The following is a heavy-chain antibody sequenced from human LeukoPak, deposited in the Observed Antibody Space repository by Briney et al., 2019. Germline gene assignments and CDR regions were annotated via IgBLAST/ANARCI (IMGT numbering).Heavy chain of an antibody. CDR2: IKPDGSDK. Sequence: GGSLRLSSVASGFAFRTYWMSWVRQAPGKGLDWVANIKPDGSDKKFVDSVKGRFAISRDNAKKSLYLQMNSLRVEDTAVYYCATQTSSEAFEIWGQGTMVTVSS. J-gene: IGHJ3*02. CDR3: ATQTSSEAFEI. D-gene: IGHD2-2*01. V-gene: IGHV3-7*05. CDR1: GFAFRTYW.